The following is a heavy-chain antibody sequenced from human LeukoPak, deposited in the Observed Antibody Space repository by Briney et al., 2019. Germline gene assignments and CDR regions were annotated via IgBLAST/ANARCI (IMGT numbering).Heavy chain of an antibody. V-gene: IGHV1-46*01. J-gene: IGHJ6*03. CDR2: INPTGGST. CDR3: AREMRGIAARYYYYYYMDV. CDR1: GYTFTRYY. D-gene: IGHD6-6*01. Sequence: ASVKVSCKASGYTFTRYYMHWVGQAPGQRLEWMGLINPTGGSTGYAQKFQGRVTMTRDMSTSTVYMELSSLRSEDTAVYYCAREMRGIAARYYYYYYMDVWGKGTTVTVSS.